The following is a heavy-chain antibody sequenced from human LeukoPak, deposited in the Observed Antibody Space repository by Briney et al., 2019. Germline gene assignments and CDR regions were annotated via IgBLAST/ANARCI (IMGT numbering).Heavy chain of an antibody. CDR2: ICSSGSVI. CDR1: GFTFSSDE. D-gene: IGHD3-10*01. Sequence: PGGSLRLSCAASGFTFSSDEMNWVRQAPGTGLGWVSYICSSGSVIYYADSVKGRFTISRDNTKNSLYLQMNSLRAEDTAVYYCARTLLYAFDIWGQGTMVTVSS. V-gene: IGHV3-48*03. CDR3: ARTLLYAFDI. J-gene: IGHJ3*02.